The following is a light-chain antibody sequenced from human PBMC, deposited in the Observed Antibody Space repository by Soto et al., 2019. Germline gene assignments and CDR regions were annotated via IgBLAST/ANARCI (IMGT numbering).Light chain of an antibody. J-gene: IGKJ5*01. CDR1: QSVSSN. V-gene: IGKV3-15*01. Sequence: EIVMTQSPATLSVSPGERATLSCRASQSVSSNLAWYQQKPGQAPRLLIYGASTRATGIPARFSGGGSGTVFTLTISSLQSEDFAVYYCQQYNSWPPITFGQGTRLDMK. CDR3: QQYNSWPPIT. CDR2: GAS.